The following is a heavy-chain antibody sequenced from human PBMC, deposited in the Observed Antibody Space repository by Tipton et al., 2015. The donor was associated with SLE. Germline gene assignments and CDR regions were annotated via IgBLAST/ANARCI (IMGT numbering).Heavy chain of an antibody. Sequence: TLSLTCTVSGGSISSSSYYWGWIRQSPGKGLEWIGWIYHTGSTDYNPSLKSRVTISVDTSKNQFSLRLSSVTAADTAVYYCARDYYGSGFDAFDIWGQGTMVTVSS. CDR3: ARDYYGSGFDAFDI. CDR1: GGSISSSSYY. V-gene: IGHV4-39*07. D-gene: IGHD3-10*01. J-gene: IGHJ3*02. CDR2: IYHTGST.